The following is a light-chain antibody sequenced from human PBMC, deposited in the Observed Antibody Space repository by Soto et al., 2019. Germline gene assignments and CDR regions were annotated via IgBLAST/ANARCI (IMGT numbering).Light chain of an antibody. Sequence: DIVMTQSPLSLPVTPGEPASISCRSSQSLLHSNGYNYLDWYLQKPGQSPQLLIYLGSNRASGVPDRFSGSGSGTDFTLTISSLEPEDFAVYYCQQRSNWPTFGQGTK. J-gene: IGKJ1*01. CDR1: QSLLHSNGYNY. CDR2: LGS. V-gene: IGKV2-28*01. CDR3: QQRSNWPT.